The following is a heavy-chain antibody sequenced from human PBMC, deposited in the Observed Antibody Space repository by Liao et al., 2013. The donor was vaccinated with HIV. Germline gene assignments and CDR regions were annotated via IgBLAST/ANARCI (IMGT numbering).Heavy chain of an antibody. V-gene: IGHV4-59*01. CDR2: FYHSGST. Sequence: QVQLQESGPRLVKPSETLSLTCTVSGGSMRTNYWSWIRQPPGKGLEWIGYFYHSGSTNYNPSLKSRVSISIETFKNQFFLRLSSVTAADTAMYYCATAGDTSGYYWAALDSWGQGTLVTVSS. CDR1: GGSMRTNY. D-gene: IGHD3-22*01. J-gene: IGHJ4*02. CDR3: ATAGDTSGYYWAALDS.